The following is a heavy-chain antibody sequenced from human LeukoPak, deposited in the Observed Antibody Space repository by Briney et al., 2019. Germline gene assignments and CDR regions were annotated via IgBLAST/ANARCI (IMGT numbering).Heavy chain of an antibody. V-gene: IGHV1-2*02. CDR2: INPNSGGT. CDR3: ARDGYYDYVWGSYSVDY. D-gene: IGHD3-16*01. J-gene: IGHJ4*02. Sequence: ASVKVSCKASGYTFTGYYMHWVRRAPGQGLEWMGWINPNSGGTNYAQKFQGRVTMTRDTSISTAYMELSRLRSDDTAVYYCARDGYYDYVWGSYSVDYWGQGTLVTVSS. CDR1: GYTFTGYY.